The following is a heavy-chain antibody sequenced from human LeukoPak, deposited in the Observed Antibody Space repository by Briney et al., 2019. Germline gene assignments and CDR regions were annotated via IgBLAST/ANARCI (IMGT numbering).Heavy chain of an antibody. J-gene: IGHJ3*02. CDR3: ARDPNYYDRSGYYAFDI. Sequence: PGGSLRLSCAASGFTVSSSYMSWVRQAPGKGLEFVSVIYSDGNTYYADPVKGRFTISRDNSKNTLHLQMNSLRAEDTAVYYCARDPNYYDRSGYYAFDIWGQGTMVTVSS. D-gene: IGHD3-22*01. CDR1: GFTVSSSY. CDR2: IYSDGNT. V-gene: IGHV3-53*01.